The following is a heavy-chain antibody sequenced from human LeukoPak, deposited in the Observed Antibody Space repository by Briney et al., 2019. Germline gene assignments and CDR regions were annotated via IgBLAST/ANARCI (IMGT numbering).Heavy chain of an antibody. Sequence: ASVKVSCKASGYTFTSYDINWVRQATGQGLEWMGWMNPNSGNTGYAQKFQGRVTMTTDTSTSTAYMELRSLRSDDTAVYYCARDHCSSTSCYYRPDYYYYYGMDVWGQGTTVTVSS. J-gene: IGHJ6*02. CDR1: GYTFTSYD. D-gene: IGHD2-2*01. CDR3: ARDHCSSTSCYYRPDYYYYYGMDV. CDR2: MNPNSGNT. V-gene: IGHV1-8*01.